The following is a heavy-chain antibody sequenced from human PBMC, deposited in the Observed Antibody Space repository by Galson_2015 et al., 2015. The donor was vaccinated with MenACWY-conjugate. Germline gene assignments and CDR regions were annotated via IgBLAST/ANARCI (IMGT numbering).Heavy chain of an antibody. CDR2: IKQDGTEI. CDR3: ARRFISPAY. CDR1: GFTSSTYW. J-gene: IGHJ4*02. V-gene: IGHV3-7*03. D-gene: IGHD3-10*01. Sequence: SLRLFCAAFGFTSSTYWMSCVRQAPGKGLVWVVSIKQDGTEITYEDSMKGRFTISRDNAKNSLYLQLNSLRADDTAVYYCARRFISPAYWGQGTLVTVSS.